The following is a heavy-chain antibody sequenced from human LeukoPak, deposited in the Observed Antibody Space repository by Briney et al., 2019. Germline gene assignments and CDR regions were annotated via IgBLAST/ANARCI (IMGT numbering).Heavy chain of an antibody. CDR1: GFTFSSYW. V-gene: IGHV3-7*01. CDR2: IKQDGREK. Sequence: GGSLRLSCAASGFTFSSYWMSWVRQAPGKGLEWVANIKQDGREKYYVDSVKGRFTISRDNAKNSLYLQMNSLRAEDTAVYYCARSLTIFGVAAFDYWGQGTLVTVSS. J-gene: IGHJ4*02. CDR3: ARSLTIFGVAAFDY. D-gene: IGHD3-3*01.